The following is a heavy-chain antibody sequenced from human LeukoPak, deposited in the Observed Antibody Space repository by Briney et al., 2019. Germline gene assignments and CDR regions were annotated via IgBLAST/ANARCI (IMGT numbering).Heavy chain of an antibody. D-gene: IGHD4-17*01. CDR2: IYYSGST. CDR3: ARRVYGDHYFDY. J-gene: IGHJ4*02. CDR1: GGSISSSSYY. Sequence: PSETLSLTCTVSGGSISSSSYYWGWIRQPPGKGLEWIGSIYYSGSTYYNPSLKSRVTISVDTSKNQFSLKPSSVTAADTAVYYCARRVYGDHYFDYWGQGTLVTVSS. V-gene: IGHV4-39*01.